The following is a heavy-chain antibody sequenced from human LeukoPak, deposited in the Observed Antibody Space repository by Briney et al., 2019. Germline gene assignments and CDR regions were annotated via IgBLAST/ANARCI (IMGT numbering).Heavy chain of an antibody. CDR2: SSAYNGNT. D-gene: IGHD2-21*02. J-gene: IGHJ5*02. CDR3: AGGGCGGDCYSWFDP. V-gene: IGHV1-18*01. Sequence: VVASYNSSCSTFTCYVIRLGRPAPREGAEWMWFSSAYNGNTNYAQKLQGRVTMTTDTSTSTAYMELRSLRSDDTAVYYCAGGGCGGDCYSWFDPWGQGTLVTVSS. CDR1: CSTFTCYV.